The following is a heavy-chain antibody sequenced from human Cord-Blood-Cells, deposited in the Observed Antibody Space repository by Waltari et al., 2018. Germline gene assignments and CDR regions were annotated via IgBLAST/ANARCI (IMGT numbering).Heavy chain of an antibody. V-gene: IGHV4-34*01. J-gene: IGHJ4*02. CDR2: INHSGST. CDR1: GGSFSGYY. CDR3: ARGSSSWYGY. Sequence: QVQLQQWGAGLLKPSETLSLTCAVYGGSFSGYYWSWIRQPPGKGLEWIGEINHSGSTNDNPSLKSRVTISVDTSKNQFSLKLSSVTAADTAVYYCARGSSSWYGYWGQGTLVTVSS. D-gene: IGHD6-13*01.